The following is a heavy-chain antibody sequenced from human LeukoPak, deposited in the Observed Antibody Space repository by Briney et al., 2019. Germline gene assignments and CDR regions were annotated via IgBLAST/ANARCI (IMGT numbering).Heavy chain of an antibody. V-gene: IGHV1-46*01. CDR3: ARDQEGFDY. Sequence: GASVKVSCKASGYTFTSNYIHWVRQVPGQGLEWMGMIHPRDGSTSYAQKFQGRVTVTRDTSTSTVHMELSGLRSEDTAVYYCARDQEGFDYWGQGTLVTVSS. CDR2: IHPRDGST. J-gene: IGHJ4*02. CDR1: GYTFTSNY.